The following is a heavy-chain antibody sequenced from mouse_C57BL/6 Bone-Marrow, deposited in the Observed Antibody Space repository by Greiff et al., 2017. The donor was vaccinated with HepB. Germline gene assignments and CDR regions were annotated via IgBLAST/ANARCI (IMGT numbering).Heavy chain of an antibody. CDR2: ISNLAYSI. CDR1: GFTISDYG. J-gene: IGHJ3*01. V-gene: IGHV5-15*01. D-gene: IGHD1-1*01. CDR3: ARHDYYGSSYPFAY. Sequence: EVKLVESGGGLVQPGGSLKLSCAASGFTISDYGMAWVRQAPRKGPEWVAFISNLAYSIYYADTVTGRFTISRENAKNTLYLEMSSLRSEDTAMYYCARHDYYGSSYPFAYWGQGTLVTVSA.